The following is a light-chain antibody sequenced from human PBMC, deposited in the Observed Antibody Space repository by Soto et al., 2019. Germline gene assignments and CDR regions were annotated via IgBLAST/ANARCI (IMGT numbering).Light chain of an antibody. CDR2: DAS. J-gene: IGKJ4*01. V-gene: IGKV3-11*01. CDR1: QSINRH. Sequence: EIVLTQSPATLSLSPGERATLSCRASQSINRHLAWYRQKPGQAPRLLIYDASNRATGIPAMFSGSGSGTDFTLTISSLEPEDFGVDSCQQRRNWPPVTSGGGTKVEIK. CDR3: QQRRNWPPVT.